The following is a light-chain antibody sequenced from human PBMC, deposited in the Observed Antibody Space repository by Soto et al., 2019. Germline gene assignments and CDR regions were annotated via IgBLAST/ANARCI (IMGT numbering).Light chain of an antibody. CDR3: MQTGRRPYT. CDR1: QSIVLRDGNTS. J-gene: IGKJ2*01. CDR2: KIF. V-gene: IGKV2-30*01. Sequence: DVVLTQSPLSLPVTLGQPASISCWSSQSIVLRDGNTSLNWFHQRPGQSPRRLIYKIFNRDSGVPDRFSGSRSGSNFTLQIRRVEAEDVGRTYFCMQTGRRPYTFGQGTKLEI.